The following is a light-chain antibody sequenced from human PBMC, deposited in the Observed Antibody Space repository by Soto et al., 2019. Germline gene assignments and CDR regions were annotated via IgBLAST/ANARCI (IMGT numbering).Light chain of an antibody. J-gene: IGKJ4*01. CDR3: QQYYNWPPGT. V-gene: IGKV3D-15*01. CDR1: QSVSSN. Sequence: EIVMTQSPATLSVSPGERATLSCRASQSVSSNLAWYQQKPGQAPRLLIYGASNRATGIPARFSGSGSGTEFTLTISSLQAEDFAVYYCQQYYNWPPGTFGGGTKVEIK. CDR2: GAS.